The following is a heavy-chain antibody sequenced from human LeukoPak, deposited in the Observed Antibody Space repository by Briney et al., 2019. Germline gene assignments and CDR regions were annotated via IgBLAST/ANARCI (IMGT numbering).Heavy chain of an antibody. J-gene: IGHJ5*02. CDR3: ARGRLPSSWYHFSWFDP. D-gene: IGHD6-13*01. Sequence: PSETLSLTCTVSGGSMSPYHWGWIRQPPGKGLEWTGYIYYSGSTNYNPSLKSRVTISVDTSKNQFSLKLSSVTAADTAIYYCARGRLPSSWYHFSWFDPWGQGALVTVSS. CDR2: IYYSGST. CDR1: GGSMSPYH. V-gene: IGHV4-59*08.